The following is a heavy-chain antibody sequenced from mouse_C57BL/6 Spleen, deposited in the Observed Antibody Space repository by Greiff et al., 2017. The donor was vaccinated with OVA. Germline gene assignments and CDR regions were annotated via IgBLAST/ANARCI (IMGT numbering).Heavy chain of an antibody. CDR2: IWIGGRT. CDR3: ARGNAEGFAS. CDR1: GFSLTSYA. Sequence: VKLQESGPGLVAPSQSLAITCTVSGFSLTSYAISWVRQPPGKGLAWLGVIWIGGRTKYNSALKSRLSIRKDNSKSQVCLKMNSLQTDDTARYYCARGNAEGFASWGQGTLVTVSA. J-gene: IGHJ3*01. V-gene: IGHV2-9-1*01.